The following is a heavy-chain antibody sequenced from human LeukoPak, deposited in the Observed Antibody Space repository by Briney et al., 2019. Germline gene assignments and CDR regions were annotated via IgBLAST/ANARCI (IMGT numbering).Heavy chain of an antibody. CDR3: ARETISSSWSHHYYGMDV. CDR1: GYTFSSYA. CDR2: INAGNGNT. Sequence: ASVKVSCKASGYTFSSYAMQWVRQAPGQRLEWIGWINAGNGNTKYSQKFQGRVSITRDTSANTAYMELSSLRSEDTAVYFCARETISSSWSHHYYGMDVWGQGTTVTVSS. D-gene: IGHD6-13*01. J-gene: IGHJ6*02. V-gene: IGHV1-3*01.